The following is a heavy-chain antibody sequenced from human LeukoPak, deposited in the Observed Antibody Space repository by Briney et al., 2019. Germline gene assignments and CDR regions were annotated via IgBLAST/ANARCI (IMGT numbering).Heavy chain of an antibody. CDR3: ARGIAARPFGVDY. D-gene: IGHD6-6*01. J-gene: IGHJ4*02. CDR2: ISYDGSNK. V-gene: IGHV3-30-3*01. Sequence: GGSLRLSCAASGFTFSSYAMHWVRQAPGKGLEWVAVISYDGSNKYYADSVKGRFTISRDNSKNTLYLQMNSLRAEDTAVYYCARGIAARPFGVDYWGQGTLVTVSS. CDR1: GFTFSSYA.